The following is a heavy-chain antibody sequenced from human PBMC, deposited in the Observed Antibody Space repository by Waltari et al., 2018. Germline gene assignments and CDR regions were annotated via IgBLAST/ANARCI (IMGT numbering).Heavy chain of an antibody. CDR3: ARSVEGAFDV. J-gene: IGHJ3*01. CDR2: ISSSSSYI. Sequence: EVQLVESGGGLVKPGGSLRLSCAASGFTFSSYSMNWVRQAPGKGLEWVSSISSSSSYIYYADSVKGRFTISRDNAKALVFLQMNSLRDDDTAVYYCARSVEGAFDVWGQGTVVTVSS. D-gene: IGHD2-15*01. CDR1: GFTFSSYS. V-gene: IGHV3-21*06.